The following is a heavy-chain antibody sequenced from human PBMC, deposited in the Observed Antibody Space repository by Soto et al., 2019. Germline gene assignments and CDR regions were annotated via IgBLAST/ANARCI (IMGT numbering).Heavy chain of an antibody. CDR2: ISWNSGSI. CDR1: GFTFDDYA. Sequence: GGSLRLSCAASGFTFDDYAMHWVRQAPGKGLEWVSGISWNSGSIGYADSVKGRFTISRDNSKNTLYLQMSSLRAEDTAVYYCARAQGPPRSWSNWFDPWGQGTLVTVSS. D-gene: IGHD6-13*01. CDR3: ARAQGPPRSWSNWFDP. J-gene: IGHJ5*02. V-gene: IGHV3-9*01.